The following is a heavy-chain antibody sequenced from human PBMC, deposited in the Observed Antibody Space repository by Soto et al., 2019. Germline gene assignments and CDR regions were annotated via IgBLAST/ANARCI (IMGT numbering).Heavy chain of an antibody. CDR2: ISPNTGGT. Sequence: QAQLVQSGAEVKKPGASVKVSCKASGYTFTGYYLHWVRQAPGQGLEWMGWISPNTGGTKYAQKFQGRVTMTRETSISTAYKELSRLRSDDTAVYYCARDAQPSGDYYFDYWGQGTLVTVSS. J-gene: IGHJ4*02. CDR1: GYTFTGYY. D-gene: IGHD4-17*01. V-gene: IGHV1-2*02. CDR3: ARDAQPSGDYYFDY.